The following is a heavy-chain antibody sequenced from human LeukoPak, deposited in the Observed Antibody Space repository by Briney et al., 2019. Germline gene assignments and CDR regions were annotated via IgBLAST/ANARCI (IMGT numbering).Heavy chain of an antibody. V-gene: IGHV3-21*01. CDR3: ARDGYCSGGSCPTRHDFDY. CDR1: GFTFSSYS. D-gene: IGHD2-15*01. CDR2: ISSSSSYI. Sequence: IPGGSLRLSCAASGFTFSSYSMNWVRQAPGKGLEWVSSISSSSSYIYYADSVKGRFTISRDNAKNSLYLQMNSLRAEDTAVYYCARDGYCSGGSCPTRHDFDYWGQGTLVTVSS. J-gene: IGHJ4*02.